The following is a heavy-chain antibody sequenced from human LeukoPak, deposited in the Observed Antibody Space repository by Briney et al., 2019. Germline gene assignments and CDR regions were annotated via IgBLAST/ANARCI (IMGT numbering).Heavy chain of an antibody. CDR2: INPNSGGT. CDR1: GYTFTGYY. CDR3: ARAFCSSNSCYYFDY. V-gene: IGHV1-2*02. J-gene: IGHJ4*02. Sequence: ASVKVSCKASGYTFTGYYIHWVRQAPGQGLEWMGWINPNSGGTNSAQKFQGRVTLTRDTSISTAYMELSGLRSDGTAVYYCARAFCSSNSCYYFDYWGQGTLVTVSS. D-gene: IGHD2-2*01.